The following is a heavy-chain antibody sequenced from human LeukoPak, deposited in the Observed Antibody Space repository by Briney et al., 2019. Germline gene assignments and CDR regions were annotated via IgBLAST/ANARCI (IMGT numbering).Heavy chain of an antibody. CDR2: ISSSSSTI. J-gene: IGHJ3*02. V-gene: IGHV3-48*01. CDR3: ASSNWGGAFDI. Sequence: GGSLRLSCAASGLTFSSYSMNWVRQAPGKGLEWVSYISSSSSTIYYADSVKGRFTISRDNAKNSLYLQMNSLRAEDTAVYYCASSNWGGAFDIWGQGTMVTVSS. D-gene: IGHD7-27*01. CDR1: GLTFSSYS.